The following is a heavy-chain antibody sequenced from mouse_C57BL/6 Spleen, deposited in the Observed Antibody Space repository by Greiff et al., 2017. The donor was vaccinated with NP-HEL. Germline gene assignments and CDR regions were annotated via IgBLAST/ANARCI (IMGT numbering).Heavy chain of an antibody. Sequence: QVQLQQSGAELVKPGASVKISCKASGYAFSSYWMNWVKQRPGKGLEWIGQIYPGDGDTNYNGKFKGKATLTADKSSSTAYMQLSSLTSEDSAVYFCARWDYYYGSSYVPFDYWGQGTTLTVSS. J-gene: IGHJ2*01. CDR1: GYAFSSYW. D-gene: IGHD1-1*01. CDR3: ARWDYYYGSSYVPFDY. V-gene: IGHV1-80*01. CDR2: IYPGDGDT.